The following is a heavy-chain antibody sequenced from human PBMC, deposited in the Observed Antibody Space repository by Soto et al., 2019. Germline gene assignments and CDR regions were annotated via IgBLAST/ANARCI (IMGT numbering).Heavy chain of an antibody. J-gene: IGHJ4*02. CDR1: GFTFSSYA. Sequence: GGSLRLSCAASGFTFSSYAMSWVRQAPGKGLEWVSAISGSGGSTYYADSVKCRFTISRDNSKNTLYLQMNSLRAEDTAVYYCAKGEANYDSSGYYYYWGQGNLVTVSS. V-gene: IGHV3-23*01. CDR2: ISGSGGST. D-gene: IGHD3-22*01. CDR3: AKGEANYDSSGYYYY.